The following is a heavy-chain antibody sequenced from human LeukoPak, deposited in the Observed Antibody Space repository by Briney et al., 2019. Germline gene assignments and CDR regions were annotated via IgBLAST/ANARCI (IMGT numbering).Heavy chain of an antibody. Sequence: GGSLRLSCAASGFTFSSYSMNWVRQAPGKGLEWVSYISSSRSTIYYADSVKGRFTISRDNAKNSLYLQMNSLRAEDTAVYYCARDQGDFWSGYYSWGQGTLVTVSS. CDR3: ARDQGDFWSGYYS. J-gene: IGHJ5*02. CDR1: GFTFSSYS. V-gene: IGHV3-48*01. CDR2: ISSSRSTI. D-gene: IGHD3-3*01.